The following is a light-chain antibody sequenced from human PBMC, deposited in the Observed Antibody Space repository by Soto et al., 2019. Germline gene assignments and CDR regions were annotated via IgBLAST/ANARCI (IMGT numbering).Light chain of an antibody. V-gene: IGKV1-39*01. CDR1: QNISSY. Sequence: DIQMTQSPSSLSASVGDRVTITCRASQNISSYFNWYQQNPGKAPKLLIYAASSLQSGVPPRFSGSGSWTDFSLNISSLQPEGFASYYWQQSYNAPSFGGGTKVEIK. CDR3: QQSYNAPS. J-gene: IGKJ4*01. CDR2: AAS.